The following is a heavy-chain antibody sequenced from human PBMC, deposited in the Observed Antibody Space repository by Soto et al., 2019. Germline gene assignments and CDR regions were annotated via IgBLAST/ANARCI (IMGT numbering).Heavy chain of an antibody. CDR1: GGSISSGDYY. V-gene: IGHV4-30-4*01. J-gene: IGHJ2*01. CDR2: IYYSGST. CDR3: ARDRDDCSGGSCYTYWYFDL. D-gene: IGHD2-15*01. Sequence: QVQLQESGPGLVEPSQTLSLTCTVSGGSISSGDYYWSWIRQPPGKGLEWIGYIYYSGSTYYNPSLKSRVTISVDTSKNQFSLKLSSVTAADTAVYYCARDRDDCSGGSCYTYWYFDLWGRGTLVTVSS.